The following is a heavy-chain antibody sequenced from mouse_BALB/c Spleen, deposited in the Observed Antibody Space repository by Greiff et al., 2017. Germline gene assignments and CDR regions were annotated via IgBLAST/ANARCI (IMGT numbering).Heavy chain of an antibody. J-gene: IGHJ2*01. CDR2: INPSNGRT. CDR1: GYTFTSYW. Sequence: QVQLQQSGAELVKPGASVKLSCKASGYTFTSYWMHWVKQRPGQGLEWIGEINPSNGRTNYNEKFKSKATLTVDKSSSTAYMQLSSLTSEDSAVYYCARGGGKDYWGQGTTLTVSS. V-gene: IGHV1S81*02. CDR3: ARGGGKDY. D-gene: IGHD1-1*02.